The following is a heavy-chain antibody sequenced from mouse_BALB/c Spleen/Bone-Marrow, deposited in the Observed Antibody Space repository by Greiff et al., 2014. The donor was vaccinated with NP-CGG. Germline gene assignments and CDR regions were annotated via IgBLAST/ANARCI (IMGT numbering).Heavy chain of an antibody. J-gene: IGHJ3*01. V-gene: IGHV2-6-7*01. CDR3: ARDRYGSSWAWFAY. CDR2: IWGDGST. D-gene: IGHD1-1*01. Sequence: VMLVESGPGLVAPSQSLSITCTVSGFSLTDYGINWVRQPPGKGLERLGTIWGDGSTDYNSVLKSRLSISKDNSKSQVFFKMNSLQTDDTARYYCARDRYGSSWAWFAYWGQGTLVTVSA. CDR1: GFSLTDYG.